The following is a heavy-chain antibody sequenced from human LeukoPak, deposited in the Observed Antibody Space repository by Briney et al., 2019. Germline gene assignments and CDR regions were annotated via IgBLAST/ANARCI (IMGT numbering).Heavy chain of an antibody. V-gene: IGHV1-18*01. J-gene: IGHJ4*02. CDR3: ARDLKMGYSSGRYSWGTGSSNDY. CDR2: ISAYNGNT. D-gene: IGHD6-19*01. Sequence: ASVKVSCKASGYTFTSYGIRWVRQAPGQGLEWMGWISAYNGNTNYAQKFQGRITMTTDTSTSTAYMELRSLRSDDTAVYYCARDLKMGYSSGRYSWGTGSSNDYWGQGTLVTVSS. CDR1: GYTFTSYG.